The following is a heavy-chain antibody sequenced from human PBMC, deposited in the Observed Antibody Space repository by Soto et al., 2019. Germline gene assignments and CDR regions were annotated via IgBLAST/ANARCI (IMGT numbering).Heavy chain of an antibody. CDR1: GFTFSSYG. J-gene: IGHJ4*02. CDR3: ARSEVTTRYNYFDY. V-gene: IGHV3-33*01. D-gene: IGHD4-17*01. Sequence: QVQLVESGGGVVQPGRSLRLSCAASGFTFSSYGMHWVRQAPGKGLEWVAVIWYDGSNKYYADSVKGRFTISRDNSKNTLYLPMNSLRAEDPAVYYCARSEVTTRYNYFDYWGQGTLVTVSS. CDR2: IWYDGSNK.